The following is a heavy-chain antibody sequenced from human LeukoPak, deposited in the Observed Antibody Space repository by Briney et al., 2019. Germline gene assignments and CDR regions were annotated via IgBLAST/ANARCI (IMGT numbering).Heavy chain of an antibody. J-gene: IGHJ3*02. Sequence: PSETLSLTCTVSGGSISAYYWNWIRQSPGKGLEWIGYIYHTGSTKHNPSLKSRVTISVDTSKNQFSLKLSSVTAADTAVYYCARSIAAAGHGAFDIWGQGTMVTVSS. CDR3: ARSIAAAGHGAFDI. CDR2: IYHTGST. D-gene: IGHD6-13*01. V-gene: IGHV4-59*08. CDR1: GGSISAYY.